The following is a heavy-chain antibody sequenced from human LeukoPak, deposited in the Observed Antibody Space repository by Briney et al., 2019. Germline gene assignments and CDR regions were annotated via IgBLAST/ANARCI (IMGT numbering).Heavy chain of an antibody. CDR2: ISSSGSTI. CDR3: ARDGGTQLWSSGYYYYMDV. Sequence: GGSLRLSCAASGFTFSSYEMNWVRQAPGKGLEWVSYISSSGSTIYYADSVKGRFTISRDNAKNSLYLQMNSLRAEDTAVYYCARDGGTQLWSSGYYYYMDVWGKGTTVTVSS. D-gene: IGHD5-18*01. V-gene: IGHV3-48*03. J-gene: IGHJ6*03. CDR1: GFTFSSYE.